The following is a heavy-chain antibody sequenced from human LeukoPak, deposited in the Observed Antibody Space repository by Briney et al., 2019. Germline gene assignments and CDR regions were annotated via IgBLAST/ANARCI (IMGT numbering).Heavy chain of an antibody. D-gene: IGHD3-10*01. CDR1: GFTFSSYG. Sequence: GGSLRLSCAVSGFTFSSYGMHWVRQAPGKGLEWMAVISYDGTNKYYADSVKGRFTISRDNSKNTLYLQMNSLRAEDTAVYYCARDRWFGELLFSYYFDYWGQGTLVTVSS. J-gene: IGHJ4*02. CDR2: ISYDGTNK. CDR3: ARDRWFGELLFSYYFDY. V-gene: IGHV3-30*03.